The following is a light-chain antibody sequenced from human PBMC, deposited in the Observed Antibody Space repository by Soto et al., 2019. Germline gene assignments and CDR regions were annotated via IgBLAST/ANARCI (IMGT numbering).Light chain of an antibody. CDR3: SSYTSSSTLDV. J-gene: IGLJ1*01. V-gene: IGLV1-40*01. CDR1: SSNIGAGYD. CDR2: ANN. Sequence: QSVLTQPPSVSGAPGQRVSISCTGSSSNIGAGYDVHWYQHLPGTAPKLLIYANNNRPSGVPDRFSGSKSGTSASLAITGLQAEDEADYYCSSYTSSSTLDVFGTGTKVTVL.